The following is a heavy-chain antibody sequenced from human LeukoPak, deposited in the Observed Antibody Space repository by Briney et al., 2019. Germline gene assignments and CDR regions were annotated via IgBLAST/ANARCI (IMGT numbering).Heavy chain of an antibody. CDR3: ARDVGVAVYYMDV. CDR1: GYTFTSYD. D-gene: IGHD2-15*01. V-gene: IGHV1-46*01. CDR2: INPSGGST. J-gene: IGHJ6*03. Sequence: GASVKVSCKASGYTFTSYDINWVRQATGQGLEWMGIINPSGGSTSYAQKFQGRVSMTRDTSTSTVYMELSSLRSEDTAVYYCARDVGVAVYYMDVWGKGTTVTVSS.